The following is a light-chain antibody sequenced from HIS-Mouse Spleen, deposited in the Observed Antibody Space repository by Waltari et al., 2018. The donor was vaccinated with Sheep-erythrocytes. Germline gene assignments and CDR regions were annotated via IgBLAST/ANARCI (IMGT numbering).Light chain of an antibody. J-gene: IGLJ2*01. V-gene: IGLV3-1*01. Sequence: SYELTQPPSVSVSPGQTASITCSGDKLGDKYACWYHQKPGQSPGLVIYQDSKRPSGIPERFSGYNSGNTATLTISGTQAMDEADYYCQAWDSITVVFGGGTKLTVL. CDR1: KLGDKY. CDR2: QDS. CDR3: QAWDSITVV.